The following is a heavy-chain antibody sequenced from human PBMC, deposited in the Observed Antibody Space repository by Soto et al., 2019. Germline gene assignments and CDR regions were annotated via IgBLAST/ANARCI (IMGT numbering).Heavy chain of an antibody. CDR2: INHSGST. J-gene: IGHJ6*03. CDR3: ARGSYFNHRGYYYYYYMDV. D-gene: IGHD3-10*01. Sequence: PSETLSLTCAVYGGSFSGYYWSWIRQPPGKGLGWIGEINHSGSTNYNPSLKSRVTISVDTSKNQFSLKLSSVTAADTAVYYCARGSYFNHRGYYYYYYMDVWGKGTTVTVSS. CDR1: GGSFSGYY. V-gene: IGHV4-34*01.